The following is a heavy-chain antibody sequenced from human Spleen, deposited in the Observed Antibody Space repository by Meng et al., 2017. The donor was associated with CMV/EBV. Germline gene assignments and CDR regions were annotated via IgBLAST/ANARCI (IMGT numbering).Heavy chain of an antibody. D-gene: IGHD2-2*01. CDR3: ARDKDTSRSSCPFF. CDR1: AYPFGSFY. V-gene: IGHV1-46*01. CDR2: IDPNDGST. J-gene: IGHJ4*02. Sequence: SAYPFGSFYMHWVRQAPGQGLEWMGMIDPNDGSTSYAQKFQGRVTMTRDTSTSTVYMDLSSLRSGDTALYYCARDKDTSRSSCPFFWGQGTLVTVSS.